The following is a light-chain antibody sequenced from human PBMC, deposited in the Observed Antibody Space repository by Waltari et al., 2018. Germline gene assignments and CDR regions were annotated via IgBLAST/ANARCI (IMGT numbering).Light chain of an antibody. CDR2: HAS. Sequence: EVVMTQSPATLSVSPAERATLSCRASQSIATDLAWYQHKPGQAPRLLIYHASTRATAIPTRFRGSRSGTDYTLTISGLQSEDSAVYFCQQYNRWPPLTFGGGTKVEI. CDR3: QQYNRWPPLT. V-gene: IGKV3D-15*01. J-gene: IGKJ4*01. CDR1: QSIATD.